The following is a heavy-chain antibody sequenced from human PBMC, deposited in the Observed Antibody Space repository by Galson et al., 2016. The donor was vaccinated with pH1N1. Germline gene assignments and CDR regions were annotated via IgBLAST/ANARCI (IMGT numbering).Heavy chain of an antibody. J-gene: IGHJ3*01. D-gene: IGHD5-12*01. CDR1: GFSVRTSGVG. CDR3: AHREVTITNAFDV. CDR2: IYWDDDK. Sequence: PALVTPPQTLTLTCTFSGFSVRTSGVGVAWILQPPGKALEWLALIYWDDDKRYSPSLKNRLTITNDISKNQVVLTMTNMDPADTATYYCAHREVTITNAFDVWGQGTMVTVSS. V-gene: IGHV2-5*02.